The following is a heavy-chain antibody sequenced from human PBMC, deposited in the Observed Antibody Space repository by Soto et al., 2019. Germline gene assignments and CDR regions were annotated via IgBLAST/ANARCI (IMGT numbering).Heavy chain of an antibody. J-gene: IGHJ6*02. CDR3: ASSQGSSTSLEIYYYYYYGMDA. D-gene: IGHD2-2*01. V-gene: IGHV1-69*13. Sequence: GASVKVSCKASGGTFGSYAISWVRQAPGQGLEWMGGIIPIPGTANYAQKFQGRVTIAADESTSTAYMELSSLRSEDTAVYYCASSQGSSTSLEIYYYYYYGMDAWGQGTTVTVSS. CDR2: IIPIPGTA. CDR1: GGTFGSYA.